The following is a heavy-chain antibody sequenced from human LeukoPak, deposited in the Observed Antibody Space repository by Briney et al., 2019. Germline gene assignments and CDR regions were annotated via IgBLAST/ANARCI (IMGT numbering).Heavy chain of an antibody. V-gene: IGHV1-2*02. D-gene: IGHD1-26*01. CDR2: INPNSGGT. J-gene: IGHJ2*01. CDR1: GYTFTSYY. CDR3: ARGNRIVPYVYWYFDL. Sequence: ASVKVSCKASGYTFTSYYMHWVRQAPGQGLEWMGWINPNSGGTNYAQKFQGRVTMTRDTSISTAYMELSRLRAEDTAVYYCARGNRIVPYVYWYFDLWGRGTLVTVSS.